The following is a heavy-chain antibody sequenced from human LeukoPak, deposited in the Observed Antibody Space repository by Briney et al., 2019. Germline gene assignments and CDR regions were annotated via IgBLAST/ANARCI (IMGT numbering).Heavy chain of an antibody. Sequence: GGSLRLSCAASGFTFSGSAMHWVRQASGKGLEWVGRIRSKANSYATAYAASVKGRFTISRDDSKNTAYLQMNSLRTEDTAVYXXXXSCAGTTVPGGYWGQGTLVTVSS. CDR1: GFTFSGSA. D-gene: IGHD1-1*01. CDR3: XXSCAGTTVPGGY. V-gene: IGHV3-73*01. CDR2: IRSKANSYAT. J-gene: IGHJ4*02.